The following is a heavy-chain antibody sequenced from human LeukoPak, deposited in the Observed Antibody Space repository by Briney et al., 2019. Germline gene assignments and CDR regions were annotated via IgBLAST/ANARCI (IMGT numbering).Heavy chain of an antibody. V-gene: IGHV4-59*01. D-gene: IGHD2-21*02. J-gene: IGHJ4*02. Sequence: PSETLSLTCTVSGGSISSYYWSWIRQPPGKGLEWIGYIYYSGSTNYNPSLKSRVTISVDTSKNQFSLKLSSVTAADTAVYYCARDFFMGTVDYWGQGTLVTVSS. CDR3: ARDFFMGTVDY. CDR1: GGSISSYY. CDR2: IYYSGST.